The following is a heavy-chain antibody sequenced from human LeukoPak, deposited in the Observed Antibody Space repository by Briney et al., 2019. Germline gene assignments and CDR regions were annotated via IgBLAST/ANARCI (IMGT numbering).Heavy chain of an antibody. V-gene: IGHV5-51*01. CDR1: GYSFTTYW. J-gene: IGHJ3*02. CDR2: IYPGDSDA. CDR3: ARQGRIVVVTTTHDAFDI. Sequence: GESLKISCTGLGYSFTTYWIGWVRQVPGKGLEWMGIIYPGDSDARYSPSLQGQVTISVDKSISTAYLQWSSLKASDTAMYYCARQGRIVVVTTTHDAFDIWGQGTMVSVSS. D-gene: IGHD2-21*02.